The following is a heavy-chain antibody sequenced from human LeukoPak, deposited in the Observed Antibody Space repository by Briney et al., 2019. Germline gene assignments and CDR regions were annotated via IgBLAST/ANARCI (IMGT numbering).Heavy chain of an antibody. CDR3: AGGSTVDTVATPLKY. CDR2: MNPKSGNT. V-gene: IGHV1-8*01. Sequence: ASVKVSCTASGYTSTSYDINWVRQATGQGLEWMGWMNPKSGNTGYAQKFQGRVTMTMSTSVRTAYMELSSLRSEDTAVYYCAGGSTVDTVATPLKYWGQGTLVTVSS. D-gene: IGHD5-12*01. J-gene: IGHJ4*02. CDR1: GYTSTSYD.